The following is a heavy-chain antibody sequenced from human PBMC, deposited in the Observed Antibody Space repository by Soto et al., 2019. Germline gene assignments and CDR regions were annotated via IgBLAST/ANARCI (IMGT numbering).Heavy chain of an antibody. Sequence: GGSLRLSCAASGFTFSSYSMNWVRQAPGKGLEWVSYISSSSSTIYYADSVKGRFTISRDNAKNSLYLQMNSRRAEDTAVYYCARAAGYSYGGGYYFDYWGQGTLVTVSS. V-gene: IGHV3-48*01. CDR1: GFTFSSYS. J-gene: IGHJ4*02. CDR3: ARAAGYSYGGGYYFDY. D-gene: IGHD5-18*01. CDR2: ISSSSSTI.